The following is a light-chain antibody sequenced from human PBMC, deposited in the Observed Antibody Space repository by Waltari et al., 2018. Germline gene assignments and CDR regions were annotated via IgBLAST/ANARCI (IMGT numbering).Light chain of an antibody. CDR3: SSYTTGRSLV. CDR2: DIK. V-gene: IGLV2-14*03. CDR1: SSDIGSYDY. Sequence: QSALTQPASVSASPGQSITISCTGTSSDIGSYDYVSWYQQSPGRPPKLLIYDIKSRPSGISHRFSGAKSGNMASLTIAGLQVEDEADYFCSSYTTGRSLVFGTGTKVTVL. J-gene: IGLJ1*01.